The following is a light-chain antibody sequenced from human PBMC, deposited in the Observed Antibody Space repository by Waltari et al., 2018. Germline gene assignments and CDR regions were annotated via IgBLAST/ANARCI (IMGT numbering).Light chain of an antibody. V-gene: IGKV2-28*01. Sequence: DIVMTQSPLSLPVTPGEPASISCRSSRSLLHNTGYNYLDWYLQKPGQSPQLLIYLGSNRASGVPDRFSGSGSGTDFTLKISRVEAEDVGVYYCMQALQAPLTFGGGTKVEIK. J-gene: IGKJ4*01. CDR3: MQALQAPLT. CDR1: RSLLHNTGYNY. CDR2: LGS.